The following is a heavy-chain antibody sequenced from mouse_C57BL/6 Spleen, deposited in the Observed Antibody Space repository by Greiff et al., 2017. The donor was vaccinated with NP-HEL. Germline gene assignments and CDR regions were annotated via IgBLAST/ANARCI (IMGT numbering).Heavy chain of an antibody. CDR2: INYDGSST. V-gene: IGHV5-16*01. J-gene: IGHJ3*01. CDR1: GFTFSDYY. Sequence: EVQVVESEGGLVQPGSSMKLSCTASGFTFSDYYMAWVRQVPEKGLEWVANINYDGSSTYYLDSLKSRFIISRDNAKNILYLQISSLKSEDTATYYCARDRDGYYGGFAYWGQGTLVTVSA. CDR3: ARDRDGYYGGFAY. D-gene: IGHD2-3*01.